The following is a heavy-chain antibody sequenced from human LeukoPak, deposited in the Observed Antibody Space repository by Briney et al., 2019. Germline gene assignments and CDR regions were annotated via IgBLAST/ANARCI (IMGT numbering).Heavy chain of an antibody. D-gene: IGHD3-10*01. V-gene: IGHV3-33*03. Sequence: PGGSLRLSRVASGFMLSEYGMHWVRQAPGKGLGWGAAIWYDGSNIIYTDSVEGRITLFRDKSKNALYLQKNSLSGEDTADYYCAKEGDRGEALYYYYMDVWGNGTTVTVSS. CDR2: IWYDGSNI. J-gene: IGHJ6*03. CDR1: GFMLSEYG. CDR3: AKEGDRGEALYYYYMDV.